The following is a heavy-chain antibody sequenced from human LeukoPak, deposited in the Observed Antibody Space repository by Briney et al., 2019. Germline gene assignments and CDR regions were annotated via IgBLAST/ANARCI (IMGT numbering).Heavy chain of an antibody. CDR1: GGSISSYY. V-gene: IGHV4-4*07. J-gene: IGHJ6*02. Sequence: PSETLSLTCTVSGGSISSYYWSWIRQPAGKGLEWIGRIYTSGSTNYNPSLKSRVTMSVDTSKNQFSLKLSSVTAADTAVYYCARDIVVVVAHRPYYYYYGMDVWGQGTTVTVSS. D-gene: IGHD2-15*01. CDR2: IYTSGST. CDR3: ARDIVVVVAHRPYYYYYGMDV.